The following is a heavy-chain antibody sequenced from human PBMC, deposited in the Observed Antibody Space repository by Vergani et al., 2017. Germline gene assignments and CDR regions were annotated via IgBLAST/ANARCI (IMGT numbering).Heavy chain of an antibody. CDR1: GFTFSSYW. Sequence: EVQLVESGGGLVQPGGSLRLSCAASGFTFSSYWMHWVRQAPGKGLVWVSRINSDGSSTSYADSVKGRFTISRDNAKNSLYLQMNSLRAEDTAVYYCARDHPSDFWSGIYMDVWGKGTTVTVSS. D-gene: IGHD3-3*01. CDR3: ARDHPSDFWSGIYMDV. J-gene: IGHJ6*03. CDR2: INSDGSST. V-gene: IGHV3-74*01.